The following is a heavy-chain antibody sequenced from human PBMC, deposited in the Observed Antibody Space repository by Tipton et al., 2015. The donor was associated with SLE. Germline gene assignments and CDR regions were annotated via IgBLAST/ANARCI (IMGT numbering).Heavy chain of an antibody. Sequence: SLRLSCAASGFTFYNYAMNGVRQAPGKGLEWVSSISETGDSTHYADSVKGRFTISRDISRNTLYRQMNSLRAEDTAVYYCAKEVSLAPMDVWGPGTTVTVS. CDR3: AKEVSLAPMDV. J-gene: IGHJ6*02. CDR2: ISETGDST. V-gene: IGHV3-23*01. D-gene: IGHD3-16*01. CDR1: GFTFYNYA.